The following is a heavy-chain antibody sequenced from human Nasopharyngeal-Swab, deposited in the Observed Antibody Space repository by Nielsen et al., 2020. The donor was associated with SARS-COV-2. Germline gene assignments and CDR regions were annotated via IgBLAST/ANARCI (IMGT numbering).Heavy chain of an antibody. CDR1: GYTLTTYA. J-gene: IGHJ4*02. D-gene: IGHD2-8*02. CDR3: VRPRYCSAASCDRHSGVGLFDY. V-gene: IGHV1-3*01. Sequence: ASVKVSCKASGYTLTTYAMHWVRQAPGQRLEWMGWINGGSGDTKYSQNFLGRVTITRDTSANTAYLELRSLISEDTAVYYCVRPRYCSAASCDRHSGVGLFDYWGQGTLVTVSS. CDR2: INGGSGDT.